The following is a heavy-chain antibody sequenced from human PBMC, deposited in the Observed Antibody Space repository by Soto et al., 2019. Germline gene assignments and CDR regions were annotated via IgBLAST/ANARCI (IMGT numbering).Heavy chain of an antibody. D-gene: IGHD3-3*01. CDR1: GYTFTGYY. CDR3: ASVVTIFGVDPYYYGLDV. Sequence: ASVKVSCKASGYTFTGYYMHWVRQAPGQGLEWMGWINPNSGGTNYAQKFQGRVTMTRDTSISTAYMELSRLRSDDTAVYYCASVVTIFGVDPYYYGLDVWGPGTTVTVSS. CDR2: INPNSGGT. V-gene: IGHV1-2*02. J-gene: IGHJ6*02.